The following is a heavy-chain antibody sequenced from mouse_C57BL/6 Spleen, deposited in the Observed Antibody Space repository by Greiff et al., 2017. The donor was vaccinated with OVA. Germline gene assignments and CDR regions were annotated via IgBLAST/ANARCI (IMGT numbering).Heavy chain of an antibody. D-gene: IGHD2-5*01. Sequence: VKLQQPGAELVMPGASVKLSCKASGYTFTSYWMHWVKQRPGQGLEWIGEIDPSDSYTNYNQKFKGKSTLTVDKSSSTAYMQLSSLTSEDSAVYYCARSYYSNYEAMDYWGQGTSVTVSS. V-gene: IGHV1-69*01. CDR1: GYTFTSYW. CDR3: ARSYYSNYEAMDY. J-gene: IGHJ4*01. CDR2: IDPSDSYT.